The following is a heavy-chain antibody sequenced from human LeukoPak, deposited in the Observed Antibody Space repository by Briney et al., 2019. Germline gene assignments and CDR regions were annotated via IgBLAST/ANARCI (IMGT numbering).Heavy chain of an antibody. Sequence: KSSETLSLTCTVSGGSISSYYWGWIRQPPGKGLEWIGSIYHSGSTYYNPSLKSRVTISVDTSKNQFSLKLSSVTAADTAVYYCARADIVVVVAANGGFDYWGQGTLVTVSS. CDR1: GGSISSYY. D-gene: IGHD2-15*01. CDR2: IYHSGST. J-gene: IGHJ4*02. V-gene: IGHV4-38-2*02. CDR3: ARADIVVVVAANGGFDY.